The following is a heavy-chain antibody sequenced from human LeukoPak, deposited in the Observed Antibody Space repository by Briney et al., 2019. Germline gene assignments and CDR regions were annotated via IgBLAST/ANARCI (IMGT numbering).Heavy chain of an antibody. CDR2: INHSGST. V-gene: IGHV4-34*01. D-gene: IGHD3-3*01. Sequence: SETLSLTCAVYGGSFSGYYWSWIRQPPGKGLEWIGEINHSGSTNYNPSLKSRVTISVDTSKNQFSLKLSSVTAADTAVYYCATAPLLFFDYWGQGTLVTVSS. CDR3: ATAPLLFFDY. CDR1: GGSFSGYY. J-gene: IGHJ4*02.